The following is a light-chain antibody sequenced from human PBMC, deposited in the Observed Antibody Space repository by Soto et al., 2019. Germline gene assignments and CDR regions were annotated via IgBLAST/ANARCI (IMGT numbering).Light chain of an antibody. CDR3: HQYSNWPPWT. CDR2: GAS. Sequence: EIVLTQSPGTLSLSPGERATLSCRASQSVSSSYLAWYQQKPGQAPRLLIYGASSRATGIPDRFSGSGSETDFTLTISRLEPEDFAVYYCHQYSNWPPWTFGPGTKVDIK. CDR1: QSVSSSY. V-gene: IGKV3-20*01. J-gene: IGKJ1*01.